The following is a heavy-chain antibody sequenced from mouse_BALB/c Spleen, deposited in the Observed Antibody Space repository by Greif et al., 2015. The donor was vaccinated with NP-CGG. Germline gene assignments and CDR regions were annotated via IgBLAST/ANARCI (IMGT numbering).Heavy chain of an antibody. V-gene: IGHV2-9*02. Sequence: QLQQSGPGLVAASPGLSLPCTVSGFSLTRYGVHWVRPPPGKGLGWLGVIWAGGSTNYNSALMSRLSISKDNSKSQVFLKMNSLQTDDTAMYYCASWDAYWGQGTLVTVSA. CDR3: ASWDAY. J-gene: IGHJ3*01. CDR2: IWAGGST. D-gene: IGHD4-1*01. CDR1: GFSLTRYG.